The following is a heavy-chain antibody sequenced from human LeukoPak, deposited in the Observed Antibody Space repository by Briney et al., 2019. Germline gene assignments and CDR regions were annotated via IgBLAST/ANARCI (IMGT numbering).Heavy chain of an antibody. V-gene: IGHV4-31*03. Sequence: PSETLSLTCTVSGGSISSGGYYWSWIRQHPGKGLEWIGYIYYSGSTYYNPSLKSRVTISVDTSKNQFSLKLSSVTAADTAVYYCARRRRDGYNLYFDYWGQGTLVTVSS. CDR1: GGSISSGGYY. D-gene: IGHD5-24*01. CDR2: IYYSGST. J-gene: IGHJ4*02. CDR3: ARRRRDGYNLYFDY.